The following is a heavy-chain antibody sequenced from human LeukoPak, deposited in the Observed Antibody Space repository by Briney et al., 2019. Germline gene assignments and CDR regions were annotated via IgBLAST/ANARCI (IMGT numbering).Heavy chain of an antibody. D-gene: IGHD6-19*01. Sequence: PSETLSLTCTVSSGSISTYCWSWIRQPAGKGLEWIGHICTSGSTNYNPSLKSRVTISVDKSKNQFSLKLSSVTAADTAVYYCARIRGYGSDFYYYYMDVWGKGTTVTVSS. V-gene: IGHV4-4*07. J-gene: IGHJ6*03. CDR3: ARIRGYGSDFYYYYMDV. CDR1: SGSISTYC. CDR2: ICTSGST.